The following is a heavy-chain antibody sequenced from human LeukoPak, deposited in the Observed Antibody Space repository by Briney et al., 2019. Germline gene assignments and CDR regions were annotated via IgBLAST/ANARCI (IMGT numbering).Heavy chain of an antibody. Sequence: GRSLRLSCAASGFTFSSYAMHWVRQAPGKGLEWVAVISYDGSNKYYADSVKGRFTISRDNSKNTLYLQMNSLRAEDTAVYYCARDHGDIVVVPAAEGCYGMDVWGQGTTVTVSS. V-gene: IGHV3-30*04. D-gene: IGHD2-2*01. CDR1: GFTFSSYA. CDR3: ARDHGDIVVVPAAEGCYGMDV. CDR2: ISYDGSNK. J-gene: IGHJ6*02.